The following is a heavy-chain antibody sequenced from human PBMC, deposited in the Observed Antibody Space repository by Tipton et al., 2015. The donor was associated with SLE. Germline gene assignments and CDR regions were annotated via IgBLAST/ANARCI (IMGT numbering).Heavy chain of an antibody. CDR3: ARDQMIRGFDP. Sequence: TLSLTCTVSGGSISSHCWSWIRQPPGKGLEWIGYIYYSGSTDYNPSLKSRVTISVDTPKNQFSLKLSSVTAADTAVYYCARDQMIRGFDPWGQGTLVTVSS. J-gene: IGHJ5*02. V-gene: IGHV4-59*11. CDR2: IYYSGST. D-gene: IGHD3-16*01. CDR1: GGSISSHC.